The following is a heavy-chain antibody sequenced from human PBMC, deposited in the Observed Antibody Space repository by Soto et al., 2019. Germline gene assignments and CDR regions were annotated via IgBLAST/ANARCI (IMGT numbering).Heavy chain of an antibody. CDR3: AKVGGYCSGGSCESTSEYGMDV. Sequence: EVQLLESGGGLVQPGGSLRLSCAASGFIFSTYAMNWVRQAPGKGLEWVSIISNVGDSTHYIDSVKGRFTISRDNSKNTLYLQMNSLRAEDTAVYYCAKVGGYCSGGSCESTSEYGMDVWGQGTTVTVSS. D-gene: IGHD2-15*01. CDR2: ISNVGDST. V-gene: IGHV3-23*01. CDR1: GFIFSTYA. J-gene: IGHJ6*02.